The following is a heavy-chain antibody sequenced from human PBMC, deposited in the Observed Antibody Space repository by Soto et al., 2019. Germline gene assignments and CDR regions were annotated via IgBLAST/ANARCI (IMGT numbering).Heavy chain of an antibody. CDR3: ARGSSSSRSTYYYGLDV. V-gene: IGHV3-72*01. D-gene: IGHD6-6*01. CDR2: TRNKANSYTT. J-gene: IGHJ6*02. Sequence: GGSLRLSCAASGFTFSDHYMDWVRQAPGKGLEWVGRTRNKANSYTTEYAASVKGRFTISRDDSKDSLYLQMNSLRNEDTAVYFCARGSSSSRSTYYYGLDVWGQGTKVTVYS. CDR1: GFTFSDHY.